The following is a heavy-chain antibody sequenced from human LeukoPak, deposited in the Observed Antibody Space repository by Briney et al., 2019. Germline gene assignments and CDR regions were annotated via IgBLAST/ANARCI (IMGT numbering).Heavy chain of an antibody. V-gene: IGHV3-7*05. CDR2: IKQDGSEK. CDR1: GFTFSSYW. J-gene: IGHJ6*02. Sequence: QPGGSLRLSCAASGFTFSSYWMSWVRQAPGKGLEWVANIKQDGSEKYYVDSVKGRFTISRDNAKNSLYLQMNSLRAEDTAVYYCARCQVAAAGIAPEYYYYGMDVWGQGTTVTVSS. CDR3: ARCQVAAAGIAPEYYYYGMDV. D-gene: IGHD6-13*01.